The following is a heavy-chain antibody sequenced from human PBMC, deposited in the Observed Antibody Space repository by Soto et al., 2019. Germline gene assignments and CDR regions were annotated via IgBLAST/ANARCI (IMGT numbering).Heavy chain of an antibody. D-gene: IGHD3-22*01. V-gene: IGHV1-18*01. CDR3: ARDITRVWTGAYDSSGYQSFDD. Sequence: ASVKVSCKASGYTFTSYGISWVRQAPGQGLEWMGWISAYNGKANYAQKLQGRVTITTDKSTSTAYMELRSLRSEDTAVYYCARDITRVWTGAYDSSGYQSFDDWGQGTLVTVSS. CDR2: ISAYNGKA. J-gene: IGHJ4*02. CDR1: GYTFTSYG.